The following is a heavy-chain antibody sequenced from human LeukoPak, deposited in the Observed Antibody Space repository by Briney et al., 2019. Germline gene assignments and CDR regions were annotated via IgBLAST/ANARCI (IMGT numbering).Heavy chain of an antibody. CDR3: ARELLAVPLDY. Sequence: ASVKVSCKASGYTFTSYGISWVRQAPGQGLEWMGWISAYNGNTNYAQKLQGRVTMTTDTSTSTAYMELSRLRSDDTAVYYCARELLAVPLDYWGQGTLVTVSS. CDR2: ISAYNGNT. CDR1: GYTFTSYG. V-gene: IGHV1-18*01. D-gene: IGHD6-19*01. J-gene: IGHJ4*02.